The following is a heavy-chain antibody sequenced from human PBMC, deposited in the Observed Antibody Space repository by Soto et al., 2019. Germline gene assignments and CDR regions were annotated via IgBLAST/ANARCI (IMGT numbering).Heavy chain of an antibody. CDR3: ARGGAGYYFDY. V-gene: IGHV1-3*05. J-gene: IGHJ4*02. D-gene: IGHD2-15*01. Sequence: QVQLVQSGAEEKKPGASVKVSCKASGYPFINYAIHWVRQAPGQRLEWLGWINAGNGDTKYSQKFQGRVTITRDTSANTAHTELSGLRSEGTAVYYCARGGAGYYFDYWGQGTLVTVSS. CDR2: INAGNGDT. CDR1: GYPFINYA.